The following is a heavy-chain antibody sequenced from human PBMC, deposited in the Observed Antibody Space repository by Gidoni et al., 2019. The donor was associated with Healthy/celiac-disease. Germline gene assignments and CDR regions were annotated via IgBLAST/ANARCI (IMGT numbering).Heavy chain of an antibody. CDR3: TTKGGPTVTTI. CDR2: IKSKAGGWTT. D-gene: IGHD4-17*01. Sequence: EVQLVEAGGGVVQPGGALRRSCAATGLTLGNAWMSWVSQAPGKGLAWVGRIKSKAGGWTTDHAAPVKCIFSISRDDSKTTLSLQMNSLKTEDTAVYYCTTKGGPTVTTIWVQGTLVTVSS. CDR1: GLTLGNAW. J-gene: IGHJ4*02. V-gene: IGHV3-15*01.